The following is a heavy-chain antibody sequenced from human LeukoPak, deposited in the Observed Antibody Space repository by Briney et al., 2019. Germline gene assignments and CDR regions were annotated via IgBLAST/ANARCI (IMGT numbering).Heavy chain of an antibody. V-gene: IGHV3-20*04. CDR3: ARDQGVTASNFDY. CDR2: INWNGGST. CDR1: GFTFDDHG. D-gene: IGHD2-21*02. J-gene: IGHJ4*02. Sequence: GGSLRLSCAASGFTFDDHGMSWVRQVPGKGLEWVSGINWNGGSTAYADSVKGRFTISRDNAKNSLYLQMNSLRAEDTAVYYCARDQGVTASNFDYWGQGTLVTVSS.